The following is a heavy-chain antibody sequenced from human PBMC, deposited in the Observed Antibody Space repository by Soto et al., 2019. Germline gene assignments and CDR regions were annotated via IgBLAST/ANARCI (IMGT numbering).Heavy chain of an antibody. D-gene: IGHD4-17*01. J-gene: IGHJ4*02. CDR1: GYTFTSYG. CDR2: ISAYNGNT. Sequence: QVQLVQSGAEVKKPGASVKVSCKASGYTFTSYGISWVRQAPGQGLEWMGWISAYNGNTNYAQKLQGRVTMTTDTSTSTASMEQRSLRTDDTDVYYCARDYDYGDLSLDYWGQGPLATVSS. V-gene: IGHV1-18*01. CDR3: ARDYDYGDLSLDY.